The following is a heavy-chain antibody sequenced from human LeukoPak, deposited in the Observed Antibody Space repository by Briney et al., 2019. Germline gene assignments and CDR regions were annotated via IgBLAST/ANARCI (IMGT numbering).Heavy chain of an antibody. V-gene: IGHV1-2*02. CDR2: INPNSGGT. Sequence: GASVKVSCKASGYTFAGYYMHWVRQAPGQGLEWMGWINPNSGGTNYAQKFQGRVTMTRDTSISTAYMELSRLRSDDTAVYYCAREGDIVVVPAAIWRHNWFDPWGQGTLVTVSS. CDR1: GYTFAGYY. J-gene: IGHJ5*02. D-gene: IGHD2-2*01. CDR3: AREGDIVVVPAAIWRHNWFDP.